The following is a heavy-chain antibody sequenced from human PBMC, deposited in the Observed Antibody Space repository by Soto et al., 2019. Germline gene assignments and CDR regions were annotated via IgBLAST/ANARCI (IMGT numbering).Heavy chain of an antibody. D-gene: IGHD6-13*01. CDR2: ISAYNGNS. CDR3: AFSTSTTIAAAAHFDY. V-gene: IGHV1-18*01. CDR1: GNTFTRNG. Sequence: QVQLVQSGAEVKKPGASVKVSCKASGNTFTRNGISWVRQAPGQGLEWMGWISAYNGNSWVQDRVTLSTDTSTTTAYMELKSLRSDDTAVYYCAFSTSTTIAAAAHFDYWGQGTLVTVSS. J-gene: IGHJ4*02.